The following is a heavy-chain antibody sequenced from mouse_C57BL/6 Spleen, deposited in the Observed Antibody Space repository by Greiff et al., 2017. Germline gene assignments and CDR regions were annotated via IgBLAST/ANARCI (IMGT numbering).Heavy chain of an antibody. CDR3: ALYDYDGPYFDY. CDR2: IDPSDSET. CDR1: GYTFTSYW. D-gene: IGHD2-4*01. J-gene: IGHJ2*01. Sequence: VQLQQPGAELVRPGSSVKLSCKASGYTFTSYWMHWVKQRPIQGLEWIGNIDPSDSETHYNQKFKDKATLTVDKSSSTAYMQLSSLTSEDSAVXYCALYDYDGPYFDYWGQGTTLTVSS. V-gene: IGHV1-52*01.